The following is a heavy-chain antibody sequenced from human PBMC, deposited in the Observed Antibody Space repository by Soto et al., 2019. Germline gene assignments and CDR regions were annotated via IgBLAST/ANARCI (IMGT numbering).Heavy chain of an antibody. CDR1: RFSIIDYS. D-gene: IGHD6-19*01. J-gene: IGHJ6*02. Sequence: GGSLRLSCEVSRFSIIDYSINWFRHAPWKGREWVSLISGSGSDMFYADSVRGRFTISRDNARESVYLQMNSLRAEDTAVYYCAREGMDKWLEYYYYYGMDVWGQGTTVTVSS. V-gene: IGHV3-21*01. CDR2: ISGSGSDM. CDR3: AREGMDKWLEYYYYYGMDV.